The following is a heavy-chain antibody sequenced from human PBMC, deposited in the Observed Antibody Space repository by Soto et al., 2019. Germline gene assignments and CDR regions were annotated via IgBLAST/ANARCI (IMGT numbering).Heavy chain of an antibody. V-gene: IGHV3-30*18. CDR3: AKELRCSGGSCYPDY. D-gene: IGHD2-15*01. CDR2: ISYDGSNK. J-gene: IGHJ4*02. CDR1: GFTFSSYG. Sequence: QVQLVESRGGVVQPGRSLRLSCAASGFTFSSYGMHWVRQAPGKGLEWVAVISYDGSNKYYADSVKGRFTISRDNSKNTLYLQMNSLRAEDTAVYYCAKELRCSGGSCYPDYWGQGTLVTVSS.